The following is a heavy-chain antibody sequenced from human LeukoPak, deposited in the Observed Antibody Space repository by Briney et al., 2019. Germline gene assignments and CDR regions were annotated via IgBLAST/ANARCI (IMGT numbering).Heavy chain of an antibody. J-gene: IGHJ4*02. CDR3: ARDSGGCGYYYCPLDY. Sequence: ASVKVSCKASGYTFTSYYIFWVRQAPGQGLEWMGIINPRTGSTSYSQKFQGRVTMTRDMSTSTVYMELSSLRSEDTAVYYCARDSGGCGYYYCPLDYWGQGTLVTVSS. CDR1: GYTFTSYY. CDR2: INPRTGST. D-gene: IGHD3-22*01. V-gene: IGHV1-46*01.